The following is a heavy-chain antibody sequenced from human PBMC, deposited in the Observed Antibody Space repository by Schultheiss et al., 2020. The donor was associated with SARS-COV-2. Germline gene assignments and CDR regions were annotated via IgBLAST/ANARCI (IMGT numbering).Heavy chain of an antibody. CDR2: IKQDGSEK. V-gene: IGHV3-7*01. J-gene: IGHJ4*02. CDR3: VRAIAAAGSGFDY. CDR1: GFTFSSYW. D-gene: IGHD6-13*01. Sequence: GESLKISCAASGFTFSSYWMNWVRQAPGKGLEWVANIKQDGSEKYYVDSVKGRFTISRDNAKNSLYLQMNSLRAEDTAVYYCVRAIAAAGSGFDYWGQGTLVTVSS.